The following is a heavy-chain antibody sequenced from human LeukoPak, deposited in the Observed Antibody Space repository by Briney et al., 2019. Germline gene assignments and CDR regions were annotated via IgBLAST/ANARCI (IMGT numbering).Heavy chain of an antibody. D-gene: IGHD3-22*01. Sequence: PGGSLRLSCAVSGFTFSGYYMNWIRQAPGKGLEWVAVISYDGSNKYYADSVKGRFTISRDNSNNTLYLQMNSLRAEDTAVYFREKHPMIVEKYGSDGWGQGTLVTVSS. J-gene: IGHJ4*02. CDR2: ISYDGSNK. CDR3: EKHPMIVEKYGSDG. CDR1: GFTFSGYY. V-gene: IGHV3-30*18.